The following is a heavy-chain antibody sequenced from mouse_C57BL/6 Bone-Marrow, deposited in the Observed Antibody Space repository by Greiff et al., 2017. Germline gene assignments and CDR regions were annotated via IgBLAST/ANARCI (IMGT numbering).Heavy chain of an antibody. CDR2: IWSGGST. CDR1: GFSLTSYG. J-gene: IGHJ3*01. V-gene: IGHV2-2*01. CDR3: ASSVYYDSSWFGY. Sequence: VQLQESGPGLVQPSQSLSITCPVSGFSLTSYGVHRVRQSPGKGLEWLGVIWSGGSTDYNAAFISRLSISKDNSKSQVFFKMNRLPADDTAIYYCASSVYYDSSWFGYWGQGTLVTVSA. D-gene: IGHD2-4*01.